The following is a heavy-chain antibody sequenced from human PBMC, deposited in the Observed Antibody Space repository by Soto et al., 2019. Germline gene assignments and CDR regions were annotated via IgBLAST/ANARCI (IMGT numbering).Heavy chain of an antibody. CDR1: GFTFSSYG. Sequence: GGSLRLSCAASGFTFSSYGMHWVRQAPGKGLEWVAVISYDGSNKYYADSVKGRFTISRDNSKNTLYLQMNSLRAEDTAVYYCAIYLEWNDSDRKKRTPWFDPWGQGTRVTVSS. V-gene: IGHV3-30*03. J-gene: IGHJ5*02. D-gene: IGHD1-1*01. CDR2: ISYDGSNK. CDR3: AIYLEWNDSDRKKRTPWFDP.